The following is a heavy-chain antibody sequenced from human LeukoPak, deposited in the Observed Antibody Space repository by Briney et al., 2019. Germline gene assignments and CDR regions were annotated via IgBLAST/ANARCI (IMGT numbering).Heavy chain of an antibody. V-gene: IGHV3-64*01. CDR3: ARDLSGSYSFDY. CDR2: INDNGRTT. J-gene: IGHJ4*02. Sequence: RGSLRLSCATSGFSFSSHAMHWVRQAPGKGLEYVSGINDNGRTTHYANSVKGRFTISRDNSKNTVYLQMDSLRPEDMAVYYCARDLSGSYSFDYWGQGTLVTVSS. CDR1: GFSFSSHA. D-gene: IGHD1-26*01.